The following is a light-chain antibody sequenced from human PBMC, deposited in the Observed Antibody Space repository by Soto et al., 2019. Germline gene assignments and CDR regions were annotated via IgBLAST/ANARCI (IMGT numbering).Light chain of an antibody. J-gene: IGKJ1*01. CDR2: KAS. CDR1: QTISSW. CDR3: RHYNSYSEA. Sequence: DIQMTQNPSTQPGSVKERVSITWRASQTISSWLAWYQQKPGKPPKLLIYKASTLKSGVPSRFSGSGSGTEFTLTISSLQPDDFATYYCRHYNSYSEAFGEGTKVDIK. V-gene: IGKV1-5*03.